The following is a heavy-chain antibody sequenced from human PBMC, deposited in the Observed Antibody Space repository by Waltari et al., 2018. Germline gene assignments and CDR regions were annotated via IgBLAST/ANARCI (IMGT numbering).Heavy chain of an antibody. D-gene: IGHD5-18*01. CDR2: IYSGGST. J-gene: IGHJ4*02. CDR1: GFTVSSNY. V-gene: IGHV3-66*02. Sequence: EVQLVESGGGLVQPGGSLRLSCAASGFTVSSNYMSWVRQAPGKGLGGVSVIYSGGSTYYADSVKGRFTISRDNSKNTLYLQMNSLRAEDTAVYYCARLYIQLWPRGWGQGTLVTVSS. CDR3: ARLYIQLWPRG.